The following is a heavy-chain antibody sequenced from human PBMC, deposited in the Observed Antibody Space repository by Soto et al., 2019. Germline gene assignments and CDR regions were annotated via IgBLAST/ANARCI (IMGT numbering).Heavy chain of an antibody. J-gene: IGHJ4*02. Sequence: QAQLQQWGTGLLKPSETLSLTCAVYGGSHSGNYWGWIRQPPGKGLEWIGETHHSGSTAYNPSLKSRVTISVDTSRNQFSLKLNSLTAADTAVYYCARTTAAIHLNYWSQGTLVTVSS. CDR1: GGSHSGNY. D-gene: IGHD2-21*02. V-gene: IGHV4-34*01. CDR2: THHSGST. CDR3: ARTTAAIHLNY.